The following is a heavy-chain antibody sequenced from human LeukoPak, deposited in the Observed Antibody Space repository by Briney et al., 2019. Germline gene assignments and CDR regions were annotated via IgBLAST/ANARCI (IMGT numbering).Heavy chain of an antibody. D-gene: IGHD3-10*01. Sequence: GSLRLSCAASGFTFSSYGMHWVRQAPGKGLEWVAVIWYDGSNKYYADSVKGRFTISRDNSKNTLYLQMNSLRAEDTAVYYCAREVWFGESPFDYWGQGTLVTVSS. CDR1: GFTFSSYG. CDR2: IWYDGSNK. CDR3: AREVWFGESPFDY. V-gene: IGHV3-33*08. J-gene: IGHJ4*02.